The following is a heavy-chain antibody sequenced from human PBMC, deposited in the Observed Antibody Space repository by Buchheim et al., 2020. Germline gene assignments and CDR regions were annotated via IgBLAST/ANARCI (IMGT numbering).Heavy chain of an antibody. CDR1: GGSISTSTFY. CDR2: IYYSGTT. J-gene: IGHJ4*02. Sequence: QLQLQQSGPGLVKSSETLSLICTVSGGSISTSTFYWAWIRQPPGKGLEYIGTIYYSGTTYYNPSLKSRVPISIDTSKNQFSLKLSSVTAADTAVYYCARSAVDDFWSGYYYPYWGQGTL. D-gene: IGHD3-3*01. V-gene: IGHV4-39*07. CDR3: ARSAVDDFWSGYYYPY.